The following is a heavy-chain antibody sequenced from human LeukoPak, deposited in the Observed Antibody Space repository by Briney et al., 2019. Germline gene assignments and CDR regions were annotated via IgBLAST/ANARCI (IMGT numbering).Heavy chain of an antibody. CDR1: GYTLTELS. V-gene: IGHV1-24*01. CDR3: ATRYGVAAADFDY. CDR2: FDPEDGET. D-gene: IGHD6-13*01. J-gene: IGHJ4*02. Sequence: ASVKVSCKVSGYTLTELSMHWVRQAPGKGLEWMGGFDPEDGETIYAQKLQGRVTMTEDTSTDTAYMELSSLRSEDTAVYYCATRYGVAAADFDYWGQGTLVTVSS.